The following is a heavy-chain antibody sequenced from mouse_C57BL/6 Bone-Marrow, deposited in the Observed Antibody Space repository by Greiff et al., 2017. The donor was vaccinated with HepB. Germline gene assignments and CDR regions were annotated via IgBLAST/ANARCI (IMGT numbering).Heavy chain of an antibody. CDR1: GYTFTSYW. CDR3: AREVYYDYDGFAY. Sequence: VQLQQPGAELVMPGASVKLSCKASGYTFTSYWMHWVKQRPGQGLEWIGEIDPSDSYTNYNQKFKGKATLTVDKSSSTAYMQLSSLTSKDSAVYYCAREVYYDYDGFAYWGQGTLVTVSA. D-gene: IGHD2-4*01. J-gene: IGHJ3*01. CDR2: IDPSDSYT. V-gene: IGHV1-69*01.